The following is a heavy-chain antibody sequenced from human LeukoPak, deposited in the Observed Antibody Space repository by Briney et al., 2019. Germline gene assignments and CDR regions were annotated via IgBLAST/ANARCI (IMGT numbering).Heavy chain of an antibody. CDR3: AREVMDNLRFDY. Sequence: GASVKVSCKASGYTFTSYYMHWVRQAPGQGLEWMGIINPSGGDTSYAQKFQGRLTMTRDTSTNTAYMELTSLRSEDTAVHYCAREVMDNLRFDYWGQGTLVTVSS. CDR2: INPSGGDT. D-gene: IGHD1-14*01. CDR1: GYTFTSYY. V-gene: IGHV1-46*01. J-gene: IGHJ4*02.